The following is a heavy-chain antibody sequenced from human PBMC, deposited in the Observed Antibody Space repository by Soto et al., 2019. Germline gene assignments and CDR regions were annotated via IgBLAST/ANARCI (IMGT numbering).Heavy chain of an antibody. CDR1: GFTFSSSR. CDR2: ISFDGSNK. J-gene: IGHJ4*02. CDR3: AIDFSGWYGSSEYGF. Sequence: QVQLVVSGGGVVQPGRSLRLSCAASGFTFSSSRMHWVRQAPGKGLEWVAVISFDGSNKYYADSVKGRFTISRDNSKNTLYLQMNSLRAEDTAVYYCAIDFSGWYGSSEYGFWGQGTLVTVSS. V-gene: IGHV3-30*03. D-gene: IGHD6-19*01.